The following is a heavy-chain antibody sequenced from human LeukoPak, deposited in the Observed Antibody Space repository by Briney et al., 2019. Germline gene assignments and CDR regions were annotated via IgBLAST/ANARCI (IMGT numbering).Heavy chain of an antibody. D-gene: IGHD1-26*01. CDR2: IYYSGIT. CDR1: SGSISSYY. J-gene: IGHJ4*02. V-gene: IGHV4-59*01. CDR3: ARDYQMSGTYSYYFDY. Sequence: ETLSLTCTVSSGSISSYYWSWIRQPPGKGLEWIGYIYYSGITNYNPSLKSRVTISVDTSKNQFSLKLSSVTAADTAMYYCARDYQMSGTYSYYFDYWGQGTLVTVSS.